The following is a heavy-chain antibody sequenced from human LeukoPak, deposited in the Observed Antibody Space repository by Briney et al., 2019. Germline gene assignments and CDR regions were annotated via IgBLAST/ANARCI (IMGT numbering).Heavy chain of an antibody. CDR3: ARSLSGYYEPFDY. Sequence: GGSLRLSCTASGFTFSSYEMHWVRQAPGKGLEWVSYISSSGSTIYYADSVKGRFTISRDNAKNSLYLQMNSLRAEDTAVYYCARSLSGYYEPFDYWGQGTLVTVYS. CDR2: ISSSGSTI. D-gene: IGHD3-22*01. J-gene: IGHJ4*02. CDR1: GFTFSSYE. V-gene: IGHV3-48*03.